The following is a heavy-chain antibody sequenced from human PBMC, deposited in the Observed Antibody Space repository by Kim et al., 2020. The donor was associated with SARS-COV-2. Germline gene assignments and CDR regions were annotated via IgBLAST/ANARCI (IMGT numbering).Heavy chain of an antibody. CDR3: AKGDVRVPGGYGMHV. D-gene: IGHD6-19*01. V-gene: IGHV3-23*01. Sequence: GGSLRLSCAASGFTFNSYAMSWVLQAPGKGLEWVSAISGSGDSTYYADSVKGRLTISRDNSKNTLYLQMNSLRAEDTAVYYCAKGDVRVPGGYGMHVWGQGTTVTVSS. CDR2: ISGSGDST. J-gene: IGHJ6*02. CDR1: GFTFNSYA.